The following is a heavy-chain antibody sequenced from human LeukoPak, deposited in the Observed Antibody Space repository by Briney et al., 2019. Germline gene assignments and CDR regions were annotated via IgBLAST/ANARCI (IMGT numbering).Heavy chain of an antibody. Sequence: SETLSLTCGVSGGSLTNYYWGWVRQPPGKGLVYIGYIHSDGTTNYNPSLKSRVTVSLDTSRTHFSLRLSFVTAADTAVYYCAKDAELLGATNFGYWGQGTLVTVSS. CDR2: IHSDGTT. D-gene: IGHD1-26*01. CDR3: AKDAELLGATNFGY. CDR1: GGSLTNYY. V-gene: IGHV4-4*09. J-gene: IGHJ4*02.